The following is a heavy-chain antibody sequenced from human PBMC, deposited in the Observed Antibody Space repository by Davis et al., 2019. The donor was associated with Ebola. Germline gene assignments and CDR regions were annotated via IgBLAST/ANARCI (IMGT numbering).Heavy chain of an antibody. CDR1: GFTFSAST. D-gene: IGHD2-2*01. Sequence: PGGSLRLSCVASGFTFSASTMHWVRQAPGKGLQWVAVISYDGENKNYADSVQGRFIISRDNAKNSLYLQMDTLRADDTAVYYCATGRVPAAMLGLDYWGQGTLVTVSS. V-gene: IGHV3-30*04. CDR3: ATGRVPAAMLGLDY. J-gene: IGHJ4*02. CDR2: ISYDGENK.